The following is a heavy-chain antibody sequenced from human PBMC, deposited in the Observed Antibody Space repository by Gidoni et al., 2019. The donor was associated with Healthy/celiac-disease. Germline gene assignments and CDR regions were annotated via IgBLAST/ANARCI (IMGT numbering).Heavy chain of an antibody. CDR2: INPSGGST. Sequence: QVQLVQSGAEVKKPGASVTVSCKASGYTFPSYYMHWVRQAPGQGLEWMGIINPSGGSTSYAQKFQGRVTMTRDTSTSTVYMELSSLRSEDTAVYYCARVRIYYDSSDHYYYYYGMDVWGQGTTVTVSS. J-gene: IGHJ6*02. CDR3: ARVRIYYDSSDHYYYYYGMDV. D-gene: IGHD3-22*01. V-gene: IGHV1-46*03. CDR1: GYTFPSYY.